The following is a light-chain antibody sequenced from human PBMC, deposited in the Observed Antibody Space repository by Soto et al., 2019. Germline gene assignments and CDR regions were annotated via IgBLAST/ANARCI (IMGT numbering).Light chain of an antibody. CDR1: SSDVGGYNY. J-gene: IGLJ2*01. V-gene: IGLV2-14*01. CDR2: EVS. Sequence: QSALTQPASVSGSPGQSITISCTGTSSDVGGYNYVSWYQQHPGKAPKLMIYEVSNRPSGVSNRFSGSKSGNTASLTISGLQAEDEAYYYCSSYTSSSTLGGVFGGGTKVTVL. CDR3: SSYTSSSTLGGV.